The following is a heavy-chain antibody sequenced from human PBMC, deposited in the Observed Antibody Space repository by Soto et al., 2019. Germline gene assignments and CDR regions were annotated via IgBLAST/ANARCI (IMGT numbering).Heavy chain of an antibody. V-gene: IGHV1-2*04. CDR1: GYTFTGYY. J-gene: IGHJ6*03. CDR3: ARGYSSSSHYYYYYYMDV. CDR2: INPNSGGT. Sequence: ASVKVSCKASGYTFTGYYMHWVRQAPGQGLEWMGWINPNSGGTNYAQKFQGWVTMTRDTSISTAYMELSRLRSDDTAVYYCARGYSSSSHYYYYYYMDVWGKGTTVTVSS. D-gene: IGHD6-6*01.